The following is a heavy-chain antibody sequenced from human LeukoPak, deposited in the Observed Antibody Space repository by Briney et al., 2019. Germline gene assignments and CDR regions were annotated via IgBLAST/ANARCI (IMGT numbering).Heavy chain of an antibody. D-gene: IGHD2-15*01. V-gene: IGHV1-18*01. J-gene: IGHJ6*02. CDR1: GYTFTSYG. Sequence: EASVKVSCKASGYTFTSYGISWVRQAPGQGLEWMGWISAYNGNTNYAQKLQGRVTMTTDTSTSTAYMELRSLRSDYTAVYYCARDAVVVVAATRADYYYYGMDVWGQGTTVTVSS. CDR2: ISAYNGNT. CDR3: ARDAVVVVAATRADYYYYGMDV.